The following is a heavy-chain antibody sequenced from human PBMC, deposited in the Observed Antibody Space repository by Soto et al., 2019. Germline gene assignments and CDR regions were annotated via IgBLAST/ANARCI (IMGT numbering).Heavy chain of an antibody. D-gene: IGHD1-7*01. CDR1: GGSISSSSYY. J-gene: IGHJ3*02. CDR3: ARIPWTTGTTNAFDI. Sequence: QLQLQESGPGLVKPSETLSLTCTVSGGSISSSSYYWGWIRQPPGKGLEWIGSIYYSGSTYYNPSLKSRVTISVDTSKNQFSLKLSSVTAADTAVYYCARIPWTTGTTNAFDIWGQGTMVTVSS. V-gene: IGHV4-39*01. CDR2: IYYSGST.